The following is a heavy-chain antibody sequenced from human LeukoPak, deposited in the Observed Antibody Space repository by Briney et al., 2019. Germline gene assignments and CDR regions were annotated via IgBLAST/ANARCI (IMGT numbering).Heavy chain of an antibody. J-gene: IGHJ3*02. Sequence: SQTLSLTCTVSGGSISSGSYYWSWIRQPAGKGLEWIGRIYTSGSTNYNPSLKSRVTISVDTSKNQFSLKLSSVTAADTAVYYCARRAITMIVVVIPWGAFDIWGQGTMVTVSS. CDR2: IYTSGST. D-gene: IGHD3-22*01. CDR3: ARRAITMIVVVIPWGAFDI. V-gene: IGHV4-61*02. CDR1: GGSISSGSYY.